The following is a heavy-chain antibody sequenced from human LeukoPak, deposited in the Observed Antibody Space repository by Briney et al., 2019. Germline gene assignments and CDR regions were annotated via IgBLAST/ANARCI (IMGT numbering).Heavy chain of an antibody. D-gene: IGHD2-2*01. CDR2: ICSDGTDK. J-gene: IGHJ4*02. Sequence: GGSLRLSCTASGFTYNHHGMHWVRQAPGKGLEWLAVICSDGTDKYYADSVKGRFTISRDNSKNTLYLQMYTLRGEDTAVYCSAKDAGGGFGDSTSLEYWGLGTLVTVSS. CDR3: AKDAGGGFGDSTSLEY. V-gene: IGHV3-33*03. CDR1: GFTYNHHG.